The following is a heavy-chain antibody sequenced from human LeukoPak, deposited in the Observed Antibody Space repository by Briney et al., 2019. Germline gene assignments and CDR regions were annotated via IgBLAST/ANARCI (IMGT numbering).Heavy chain of an antibody. CDR3: ARRVTYGSYYSYFDY. Sequence: SETLSLTCAVSGYSISSGYYWGWIRRPPGKGLEWIGTISYSGSTNYNPSLKSRVTISVDTSKNQFSLKVTSVTAADTAVYYCARRVTYGSYYSYFDYWGQGTLVTVSS. CDR1: GYSISSGYY. CDR2: ISYSGST. J-gene: IGHJ4*02. D-gene: IGHD1-26*01. V-gene: IGHV4-38-2*01.